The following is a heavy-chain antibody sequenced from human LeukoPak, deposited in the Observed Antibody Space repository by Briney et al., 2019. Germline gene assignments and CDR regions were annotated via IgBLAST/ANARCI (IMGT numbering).Heavy chain of an antibody. D-gene: IGHD4-17*01. CDR3: AKNYGHNSKYFDF. V-gene: IGHV1-2*02. Sequence: ASVKVPCKASGYTFTDYFMHWVRQAPGQGLEWMGWISPEGDDTHYAQRFQGRVTMTRDTSISTAYMELTSLSSDDTAFYYCAKNYGHNSKYFDFWGQGTLVTVSS. CDR1: GYTFTDYF. J-gene: IGHJ4*02. CDR2: ISPEGDDT.